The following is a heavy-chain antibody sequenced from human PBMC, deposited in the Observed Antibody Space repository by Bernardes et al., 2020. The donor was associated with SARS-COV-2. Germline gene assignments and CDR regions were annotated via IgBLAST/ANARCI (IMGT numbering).Heavy chain of an antibody. V-gene: IGHV3-11*06. CDR2: ITTSTYT. CDR1: GLTIGDYY. Sequence: GGSLRLSCAVSGLTIGDYYMSWIRQAPGRGLEWVSYITTSTYTNYADSVRGRFTVSRDNAKNSLNLQMNSLRADDTAVYYCAIEGASNVFDLWGQGTTVKVSS. D-gene: IGHD6-6*01. J-gene: IGHJ3*01. CDR3: AIEGASNVFDL.